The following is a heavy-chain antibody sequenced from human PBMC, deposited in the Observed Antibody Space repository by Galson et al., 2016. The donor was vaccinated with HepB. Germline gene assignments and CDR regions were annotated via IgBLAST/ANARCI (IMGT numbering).Heavy chain of an antibody. J-gene: IGHJ6*02. CDR1: GESLSFSS. CDR2: INHSGNT. V-gene: IGHV4-34*10. D-gene: IGHD3-10*01. CDR3: ARGFFLSSPGRAYYGSANYWAGRQKYAMDV. Sequence: TLSLTCAVSGESLSFSSWDWIRPVPGKGLEWIADINHSGNTNYNPSLKSRITMSVDTSTNQFSLNLSSMTAANTAVYYCARGFFLSSPGRAYYGSANYWAGRQKYAMDVWGHGTTVTVSS.